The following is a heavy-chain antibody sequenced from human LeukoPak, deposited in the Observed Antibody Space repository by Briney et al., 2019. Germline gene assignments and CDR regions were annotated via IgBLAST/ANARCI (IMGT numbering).Heavy chain of an antibody. J-gene: IGHJ4*02. CDR1: GGTFSSYA. V-gene: IGHV1-69*13. D-gene: IGHD5-12*01. CDR2: IIPIFGTA. CDR3: ARDGGGGYLQNFDY. Sequence: SVNVSCKASGGTFSSYAISWVRQAPGQGLEWMGGIIPIFGTANYAQKFQGRVTITADESTSTAYMELSSLRSEDTAVYYCARDGGGGYLQNFDYWGQGTLVTVSS.